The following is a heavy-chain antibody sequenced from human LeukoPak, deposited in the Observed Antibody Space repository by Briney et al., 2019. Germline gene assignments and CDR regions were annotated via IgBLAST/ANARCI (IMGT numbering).Heavy chain of an antibody. Sequence: GGSLRLSCAASGFTVSSSYMYWVRQAPGKGLEWVSFFYRGDSTYYAESVRGRFTISRDNSKNTLYLLMNSLIPEDTAVYYCARVHSGSYYYGMDVWGQGTTVTVSS. CDR3: ARVHSGSYYYGMDV. CDR1: GFTVSSSY. V-gene: IGHV3-53*01. J-gene: IGHJ6*02. D-gene: IGHD3-10*01. CDR2: FYRGDST.